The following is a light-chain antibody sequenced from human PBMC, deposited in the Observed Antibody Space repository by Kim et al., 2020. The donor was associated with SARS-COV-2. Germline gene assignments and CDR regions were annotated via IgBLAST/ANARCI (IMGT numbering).Light chain of an antibody. CDR2: ANS. Sequence: PGQRVTISCTGSSSNIGAGYDVHWYQQYPGTAPKLLIYANSNRPSGVPDRFSGSKSGTSASLAITGLQAEDEAEYYCQSYDSSLRVFGGGTKLTVL. V-gene: IGLV1-40*01. CDR3: QSYDSSLRV. CDR1: SSNIGAGYD. J-gene: IGLJ2*01.